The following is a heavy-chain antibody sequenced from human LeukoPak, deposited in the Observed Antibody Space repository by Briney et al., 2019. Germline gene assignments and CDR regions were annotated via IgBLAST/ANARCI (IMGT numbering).Heavy chain of an antibody. CDR1: GFTVSSNY. Sequence: GGSLRLSCAASGFTVSSNYMSWVRQAPGKGLEWVSVIYSGGSTFYADSVKGRFTISRDNSKNTLFLQMNSLRAEDTAVYFCARDVGGGDTFDYWGQGTLVTVSS. CDR3: ARDVGGGDTFDY. V-gene: IGHV3-53*05. CDR2: IYSGGST. D-gene: IGHD2-21*02. J-gene: IGHJ4*02.